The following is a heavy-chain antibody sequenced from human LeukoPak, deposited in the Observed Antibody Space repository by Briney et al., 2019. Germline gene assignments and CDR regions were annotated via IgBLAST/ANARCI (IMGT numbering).Heavy chain of an antibody. J-gene: IGHJ4*02. D-gene: IGHD3-22*01. V-gene: IGHV4-30-4*08. Sequence: PSETLSLTCTVSGGSISSGDYYWSWIRQPPGKGLEWIGYIYYSGSTYYNPSLKSRVTISVDTSKNQFSLKLSSVTAADTAVYYCARGEYYYDSSGYYPTITPHDYWGQGTLVTVSS. CDR2: IYYSGST. CDR1: GGSISSGDYY. CDR3: ARGEYYYDSSGYYPTITPHDY.